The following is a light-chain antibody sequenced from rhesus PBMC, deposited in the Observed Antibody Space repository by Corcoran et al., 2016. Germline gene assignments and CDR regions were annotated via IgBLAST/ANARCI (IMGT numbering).Light chain of an antibody. CDR1: QGISNW. CDR3: QQQDSSPLT. V-gene: IGKV1-69*01. CDR2: RAT. J-gene: IGKJ4*01. Sequence: DIQMTQSPSSLSASIGDRVTITCRASQGISNWLAWYQHQPGEPPNLLIYRATNLEAGVPSRFSGSGSGTDFTLTISSLQPEDIATYFCQQQDSSPLTFGGGTKVELK.